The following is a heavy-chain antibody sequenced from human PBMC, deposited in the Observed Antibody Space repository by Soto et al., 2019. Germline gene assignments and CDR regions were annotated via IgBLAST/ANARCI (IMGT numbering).Heavy chain of an antibody. D-gene: IGHD3-16*01. CDR2: INHSGST. J-gene: IGHJ6*02. Sequence: SETLSLTCAVYGGSFSAYHWSWIRQPPGKGLEWIGEINHSGSTKYNPSLKSRVTISVDTSKNQFAQKLSSVTAADTAVYYCARGMGAENTFYYYFGMDVWGQVTTVTVSS. CDR1: GGSFSAYH. CDR3: ARGMGAENTFYYYFGMDV. V-gene: IGHV4-34*01.